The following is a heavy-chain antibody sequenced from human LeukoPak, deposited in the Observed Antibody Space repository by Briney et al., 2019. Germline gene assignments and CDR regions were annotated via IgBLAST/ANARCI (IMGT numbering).Heavy chain of an antibody. CDR1: GFTFSNAW. Sequence: GGSLRLSCAASGFTFSNAWMSWVRQAPGKGLEWVGRIKSKTDGGTTDYAAPVKGRFTISRDDSKNTLYLQMNSLKTEDTAVYYCTTEVRWIQLWSPSGYFDYWGQGTLVTVSS. CDR2: IKSKTDGGTT. CDR3: TTEVRWIQLWSPSGYFDY. D-gene: IGHD5-18*01. V-gene: IGHV3-15*01. J-gene: IGHJ4*02.